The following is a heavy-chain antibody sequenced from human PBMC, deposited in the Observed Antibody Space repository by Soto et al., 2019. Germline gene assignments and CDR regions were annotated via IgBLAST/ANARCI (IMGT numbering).Heavy chain of an antibody. Sequence: SETLSLTCTVSGGSISSYYWSWIRQPPGKGLEWIGYIYYSGSTNYNPSLKSRVTISVDTSKNQFSLKLSSVTAADTAVYYCARGRRGYWFDPWGQGILVTVSS. CDR2: IYYSGST. V-gene: IGHV4-59*01. J-gene: IGHJ5*02. CDR3: ARGRRGYWFDP. CDR1: GGSISSYY.